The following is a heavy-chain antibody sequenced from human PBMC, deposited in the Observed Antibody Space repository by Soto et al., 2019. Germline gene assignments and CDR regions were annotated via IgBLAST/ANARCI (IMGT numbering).Heavy chain of an antibody. D-gene: IGHD1-26*01. CDR2: ISYDGSNK. CDR1: GFTFSIYG. CDR3: AKDFDAWEYYYGMDV. V-gene: IGHV3-30*18. J-gene: IGHJ6*02. Sequence: GGSLRLSCAASGFTFSIYGMHWVRQAPGKGLEWVAVISYDGSNKYYADSVKGRFTISRDNSKNTLYLQMNSLRAEDTAVYYCAKDFDAWEYYYGMDVWGQGTTVTVSS.